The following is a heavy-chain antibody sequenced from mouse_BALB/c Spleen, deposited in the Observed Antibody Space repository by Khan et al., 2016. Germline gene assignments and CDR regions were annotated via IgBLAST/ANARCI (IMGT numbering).Heavy chain of an antibody. CDR1: GYTFTDYA. CDR3: ASGGLNYDYAMDY. J-gene: IGHJ4*01. Sequence: QVQLKQSGAELVRPVVSVKISCKGSGYTFTDYAMHWVKQSHAKSLAGIGVISTYYGDTAYNQKFKDKATMTVDKSSSTAYMELARLTSENSAIFYCASGGLNYDYAMDYWGQGTSVTVSS. CDR2: ISTYYGDT. V-gene: IGHV1S137*01. D-gene: IGHD1-1*02.